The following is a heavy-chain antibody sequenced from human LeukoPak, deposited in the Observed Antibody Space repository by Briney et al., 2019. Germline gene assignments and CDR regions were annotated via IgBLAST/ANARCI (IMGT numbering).Heavy chain of an antibody. Sequence: PGGSLRLSCAASGFTFSSYGMHWVRQAPGKGLEWVAFIRYDGSNKYYADSGKGRFTISRDNSKNTLYLQMNSLRAEDTAVYYCAFTVTTGPIDYWGQGTLVTVSS. J-gene: IGHJ4*02. CDR2: IRYDGSNK. D-gene: IGHD4-11*01. CDR1: GFTFSSYG. V-gene: IGHV3-30*02. CDR3: AFTVTTGPIDY.